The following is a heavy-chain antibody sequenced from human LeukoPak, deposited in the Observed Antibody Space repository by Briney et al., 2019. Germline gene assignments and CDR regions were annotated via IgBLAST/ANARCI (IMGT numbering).Heavy chain of an antibody. Sequence: PGGSLRLSCAASGFTFSSYSMNWVRQAPGKGLEWVSYISSSSSTIYYADSVKGRFTISRDNAKNSLYLQMNSLRAEDTAVYYCARGRRWLQFPYFDYWGQGTLVTVSS. J-gene: IGHJ4*02. V-gene: IGHV3-48*01. CDR2: ISSSSSTI. D-gene: IGHD5-24*01. CDR1: GFTFSSYS. CDR3: ARGRRWLQFPYFDY.